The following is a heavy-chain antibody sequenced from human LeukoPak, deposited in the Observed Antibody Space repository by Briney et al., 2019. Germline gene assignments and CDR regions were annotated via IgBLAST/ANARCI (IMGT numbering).Heavy chain of an antibody. D-gene: IGHD3-10*01. CDR1: GYTFTTYY. V-gene: IGHV5-51*01. CDR3: ARQGGSPGNFDY. CDR2: IYPGDSDT. J-gene: IGHJ4*02. Sequence: GESLKISCKGSGYTFTTYYIAWVRQMPGKGLEWMGIIYPGDSDTRYSPSFQGQVTMSADKSISTAYLQWSSLKASDIAIYYCARQGGSPGNFDYWGQGTLVTVSS.